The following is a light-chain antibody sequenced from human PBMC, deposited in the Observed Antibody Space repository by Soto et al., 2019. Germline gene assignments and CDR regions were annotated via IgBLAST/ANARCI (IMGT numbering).Light chain of an antibody. CDR2: DAS. CDR1: QSISSN. Sequence: EIVMTQSPATLSVSPGERATLSCRASQSISSNLAWYQQRPGQGPRLLIYDASTRATGIPARFSGSGSGTDFTLTINILQSEDFAVYYCQQYKNWLRWTFGQGTKVEIK. J-gene: IGKJ1*01. V-gene: IGKV3-15*01. CDR3: QQYKNWLRWT.